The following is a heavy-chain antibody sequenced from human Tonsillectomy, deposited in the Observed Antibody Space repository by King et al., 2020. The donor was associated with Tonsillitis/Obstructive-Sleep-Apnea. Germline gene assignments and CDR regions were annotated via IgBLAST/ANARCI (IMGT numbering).Heavy chain of an antibody. CDR3: ARDAGCSGGSCYVRFDY. Sequence: VQLQQSGPGLVKPSQTLSLTCAISGDSVASNSAAWNWTSQSPSRGLEWLGRTYYRSKWYNDYTVSVKSRITINPDTSKNQFSLQLNSVTPEDTAVYYCARDAGCSGGSCYVRFDYWGQGTLVTVSS. V-gene: IGHV6-1*01. CDR1: GDSVASNSAA. CDR2: TYYRSKWYN. J-gene: IGHJ4*02. D-gene: IGHD2-15*01.